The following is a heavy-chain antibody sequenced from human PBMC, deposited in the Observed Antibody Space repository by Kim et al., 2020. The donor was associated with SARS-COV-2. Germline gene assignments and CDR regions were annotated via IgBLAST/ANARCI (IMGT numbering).Heavy chain of an antibody. CDR1: GFTFITYA. CDR3: AKGVEEPSFDWLDSYYYYGLDV. Sequence: GGSLRLSCAASGFTFITYAMNWVRQAPGKGLEWVSAITGSGAGTYYADSVKGRFTISRDNSKNSLYLHMNSLRGEDTAVYYCAKGVEEPSFDWLDSYYYYGLDVWGQGTTVTVSS. CDR2: ITGSGAGT. J-gene: IGHJ6*02. D-gene: IGHD3-9*01. V-gene: IGHV3-23*01.